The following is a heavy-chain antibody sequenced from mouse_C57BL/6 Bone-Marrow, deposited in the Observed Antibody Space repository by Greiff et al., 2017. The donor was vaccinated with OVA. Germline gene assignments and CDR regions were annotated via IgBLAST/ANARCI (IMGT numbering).Heavy chain of an antibody. CDR2: INPSSGYT. J-gene: IGHJ4*01. V-gene: IGHV1-4*01. CDR3: ARSEGYDDDGYYYAMDY. D-gene: IGHD2-4*01. CDR1: GYTFTSYT. Sequence: QVQLKESGAALARPGASVKMSCKASGYTFTSYTMHWVKQRPGQGLEWIGYINPSSGYTKSNQKFKDKATLNAAKSSSTAYMQRRSLTSEDSAVYYGARSEGYDDDGYYYAMDYWGQGTSVTVAS.